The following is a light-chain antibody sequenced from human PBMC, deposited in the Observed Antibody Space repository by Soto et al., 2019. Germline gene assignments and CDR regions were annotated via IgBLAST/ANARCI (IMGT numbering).Light chain of an antibody. Sequence: QSALTQPASVSGSPGQSITISCTGAGSDVGGYNYVSWYQHHPGKAPKLMIYEVSNRPSGLSNRFSGSKSGNTASLTISGLQAEDEADYYCSSYTSSSTLVFGGGTQLTGL. V-gene: IGLV2-14*01. J-gene: IGLJ2*01. CDR2: EVS. CDR3: SSYTSSSTLV. CDR1: GSDVGGYNY.